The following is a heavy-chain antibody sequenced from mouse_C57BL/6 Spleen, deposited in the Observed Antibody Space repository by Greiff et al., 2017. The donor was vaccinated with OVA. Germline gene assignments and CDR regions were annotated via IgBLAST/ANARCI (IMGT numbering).Heavy chain of an antibody. J-gene: IGHJ3*01. Sequence: VQLQQSGAELVRPGASVTLSCKASGYTFTDYEMHWVKQTPVHGLEWIGAIDPETGGTAYNQKFKGKAILTADKSSSTAYMELRSLTSEDSAVYYCTGGGGGNYLAWFAYWGQGTLVTVSA. CDR2: IDPETGGT. V-gene: IGHV1-15*01. CDR1: GYTFTDYE. D-gene: IGHD2-1*01. CDR3: TGGGGGNYLAWFAY.